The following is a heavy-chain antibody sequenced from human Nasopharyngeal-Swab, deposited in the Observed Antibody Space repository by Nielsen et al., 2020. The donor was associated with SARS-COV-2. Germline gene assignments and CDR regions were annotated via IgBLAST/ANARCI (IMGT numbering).Heavy chain of an antibody. J-gene: IGHJ6*02. CDR3: AMTDGHKDPYYYYGMDV. Sequence: GGSLTLSCAASGFTFSSYSMNWVRQAPAKGLEWVSSISSSSSYIYYADSVKGRFTISRDNAKNSLYQQMNSLRAEDTAVYYCAMTDGHKDPYYYYGMDVWGQGTTVTVSS. V-gene: IGHV3-21*01. CDR1: GFTFSSYS. D-gene: IGHD5-24*01. CDR2: ISSSSSYI.